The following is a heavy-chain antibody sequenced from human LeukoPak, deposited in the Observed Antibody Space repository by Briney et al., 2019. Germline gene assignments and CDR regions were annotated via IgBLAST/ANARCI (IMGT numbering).Heavy chain of an antibody. CDR1: GGSISNFY. J-gene: IGHJ5*02. D-gene: IGHD6-13*01. Sequence: SETLSLTCTVSGGSISNFYWSWIRQPPGKGLEWIGSIYYSGSTNYNPSLKSRVTISVDTSKNQFSLKLSSVTAADTAVYYCARDSSSWYSNWFDPWGQGTLVTVSS. V-gene: IGHV4-59*01. CDR2: IYYSGST. CDR3: ARDSSSWYSNWFDP.